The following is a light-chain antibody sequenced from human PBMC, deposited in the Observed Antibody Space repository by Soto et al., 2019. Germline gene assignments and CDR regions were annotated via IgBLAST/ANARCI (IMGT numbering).Light chain of an antibody. CDR3: QQYNNWPWT. CDR2: GAS. CDR1: QTINNN. J-gene: IGKJ1*01. V-gene: IGKV3-15*01. Sequence: ETLMTQSPFTLPVSPGEGATLSCRASQTINNNLAWYQQKPGQAPRLLIYGASRRATGVPARFSGSGSGTEFTLTISSLPSEDFAVYYCQQYNNWPWTFGQGTKVDIK.